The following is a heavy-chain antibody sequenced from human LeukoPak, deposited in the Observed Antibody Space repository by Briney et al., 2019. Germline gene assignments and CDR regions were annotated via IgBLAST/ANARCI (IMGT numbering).Heavy chain of an antibody. D-gene: IGHD1-26*01. CDR3: ARSRVGATSSFDY. CDR2: INPNGGGT. J-gene: IGHJ4*02. V-gene: IGHV1-2*06. CDR1: GYTFTGYY. Sequence: ASVKVSCKASGYTFTGYYMHWVRRAPGQGLEWMGRINPNGGGTNYAQKFQGRVTMTRDTSISTAYMELSRLRSDDTAVYYCARSRVGATSSFDYWGQGTLVTVSS.